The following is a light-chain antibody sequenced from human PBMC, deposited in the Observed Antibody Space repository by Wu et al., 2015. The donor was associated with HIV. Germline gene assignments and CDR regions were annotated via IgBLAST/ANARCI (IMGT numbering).Light chain of an antibody. J-gene: IGKJ1*01. CDR2: DAS. V-gene: IGKV3-15*01. CDR3: QQYNDWPQT. Sequence: EIVMTQSPATLSVSPGGRVTLSCRASQIIATNLAWYQQKPGQPPRLLIYDASTRATGFPARFSGGGSGTEFTLTINTLQSGDVAAYYCQQYNDWPQTFGQGTKVEI. CDR1: QIIATN.